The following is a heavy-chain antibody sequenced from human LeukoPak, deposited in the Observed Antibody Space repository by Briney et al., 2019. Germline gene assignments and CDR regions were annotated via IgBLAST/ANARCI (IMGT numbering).Heavy chain of an antibody. D-gene: IGHD1-26*01. J-gene: IGHJ6*03. Sequence: GALRLFCAASGFPLSSYAMSWGRQAPGKGLEVGSAISGSGGSTYYADSVKGRFTISRDNSKNTLYLQMNSLRAEDTAVYYCAKARRATGDYYYMDVWGKGTTVTVSS. CDR3: AKARRATGDYYYMDV. CDR2: ISGSGGST. V-gene: IGHV3-23*01. CDR1: GFPLSSYA.